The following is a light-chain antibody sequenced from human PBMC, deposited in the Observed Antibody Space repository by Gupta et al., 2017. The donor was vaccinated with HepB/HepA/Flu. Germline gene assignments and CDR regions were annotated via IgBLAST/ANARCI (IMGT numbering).Light chain of an antibody. CDR1: QSISNY. CDR2: GAS. CDR3: QQSDSSPIT. J-gene: IGKJ4*01. Sequence: DIQMTQSPSSLSASVGDRVTITCRASQSISNYLNWYQQKPGKAPKLLIYGASSLQSGVPSSFSGSGSGTDFTLTISSLQPEDFATYYCQQSDSSPITFGGGTKVEIK. V-gene: IGKV1-39*01.